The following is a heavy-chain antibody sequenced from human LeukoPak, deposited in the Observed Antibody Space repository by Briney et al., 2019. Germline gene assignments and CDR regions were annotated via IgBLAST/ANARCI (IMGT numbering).Heavy chain of an antibody. Sequence: PGRPLRLSCAASGFPFVRYGMHWGRQAPGKGREGVAVILYDGSNKYYADSVKGRFTISRDNAKNSLYLKMNSLRAEDTAVYYCARGTGYCGGDCYSGFDYWGQGTLVTVSS. CDR1: GFPFVRYG. J-gene: IGHJ4*02. D-gene: IGHD2-21*02. CDR3: ARGTGYCGGDCYSGFDY. V-gene: IGHV3-33*01. CDR2: ILYDGSNK.